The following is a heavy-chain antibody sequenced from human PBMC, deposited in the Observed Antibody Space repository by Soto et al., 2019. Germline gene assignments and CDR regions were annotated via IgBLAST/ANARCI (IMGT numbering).Heavy chain of an antibody. V-gene: IGHV3-33*01. J-gene: IGHJ6*02. D-gene: IGHD3-10*01. CDR1: GFTFSSYG. CDR3: GRDGLITMVRGVITPNGMDV. CDR2: IWYDGSNK. Sequence: QVQLVESGGGVVQPGRSLRLSCAASGFTFSSYGMHWVRQAPGKGLEWVAVIWYDGSNKYYADSVKGRFTISRDNSRNTLYLQMNSLRAEDTAVYYCGRDGLITMVRGVITPNGMDVWGQGTTVTVSS.